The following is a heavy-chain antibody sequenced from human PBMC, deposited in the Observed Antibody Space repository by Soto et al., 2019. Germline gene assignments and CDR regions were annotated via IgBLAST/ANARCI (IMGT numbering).Heavy chain of an antibody. Sequence: SQTLSLTCVISGDSVSSNSAAWNWIRQSPSRGLEWLGRTYYRSKWYNDYAVSVKSRITINPDTSKNQFSLQLNSVTPEDTAVYYCARDSIAVAGTEAHYYYYGMDVWGQGTTVTVS. CDR3: ARDSIAVAGTEAHYYYYGMDV. J-gene: IGHJ6*02. CDR1: GDSVSSNSAA. CDR2: TYYRSKWYN. D-gene: IGHD6-19*01. V-gene: IGHV6-1*01.